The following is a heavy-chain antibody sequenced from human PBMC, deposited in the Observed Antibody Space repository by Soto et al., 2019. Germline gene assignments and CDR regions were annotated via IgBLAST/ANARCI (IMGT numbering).Heavy chain of an antibody. CDR3: ARLPTSGYHAHYYYGMDV. Sequence: QVYLEQSGAEVKKPGASVKVTCKASGYTFWNFGISWVRQAPGQGLAWMGWISPYNDNTNSAQKFQDRVTMTTDTSTSTAYMELRSLRSDDTAVYYCARLPTSGYHAHYYYGMDVWGPGTTVTVSS. D-gene: IGHD3-22*01. V-gene: IGHV1-18*01. CDR2: ISPYNDNT. J-gene: IGHJ6*02. CDR1: GYTFWNFG.